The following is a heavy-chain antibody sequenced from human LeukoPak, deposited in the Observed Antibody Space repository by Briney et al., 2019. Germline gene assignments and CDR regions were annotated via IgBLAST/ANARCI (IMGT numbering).Heavy chain of an antibody. Sequence: GASVKVSCKASGYTFTGYYMHWVRQAPGQGLEWMGWINPNSGGTNYAQKFQGRVTTTRDTSIGTAYMELNRPRSDDTAVYYCARDGGCLHRRCLGPPRDIWGQGTMVTVSS. CDR2: INPNSGGT. J-gene: IGHJ3*02. D-gene: IGHD3-16*01. V-gene: IGHV1-2*02. CDR3: ARDGGCLHRRCLGPPRDI. CDR1: GYTFTGYY.